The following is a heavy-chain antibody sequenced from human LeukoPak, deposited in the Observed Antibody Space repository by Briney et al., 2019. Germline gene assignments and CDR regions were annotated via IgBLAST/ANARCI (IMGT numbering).Heavy chain of an antibody. J-gene: IGHJ5*02. CDR2: IYTSGST. D-gene: IGHD3-10*01. Sequence: SETLSLTYTVSGGSISSYYWSWLRQPAGKGLEWIGRIYTSGSTNYNPSLKSRVTMSVDTSKNQFSLKLSSVTAADTAVYYCAWFAVVGDPYNWFDPWGQGTLVTVSS. CDR3: AWFAVVGDPYNWFDP. V-gene: IGHV4-4*07. CDR1: GGSISSYY.